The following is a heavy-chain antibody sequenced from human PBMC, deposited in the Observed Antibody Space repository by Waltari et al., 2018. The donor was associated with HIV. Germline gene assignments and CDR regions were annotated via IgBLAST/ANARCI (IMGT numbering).Heavy chain of an antibody. CDR1: YASFSSYY. D-gene: IGHD3-22*01. CDR2: IYYSGST. J-gene: IGHJ5*02. Sequence: QVQLQESGPGLVKPSETVSLTCTVSYASFSSYYWSWIRQSPDKGLEWIGQIYYSGSTNFNPSLKNRFSLSQDSSRRQFSLKIKSVTAADSATYYCAGSSVAGHRWFDPWGQGTPVIVSS. CDR3: AGSSVAGHRWFDP. V-gene: IGHV4-59*08.